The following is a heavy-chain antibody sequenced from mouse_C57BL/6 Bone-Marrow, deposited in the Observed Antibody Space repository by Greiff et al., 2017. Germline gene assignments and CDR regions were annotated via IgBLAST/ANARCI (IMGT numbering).Heavy chain of an antibody. CDR3: VSHYYGNSYSMDY. Sequence: EVMLVESGGGLVQPKGSLKLSCAASGFSFNTYAMNWVRQAPGKGLEWVARIRSKSNNYATYYADSVKDRFTISRDDSESMLYLQMKNLKTEDTAVYYCVSHYYGNSYSMDYWGQGTSVTVSS. J-gene: IGHJ4*01. V-gene: IGHV10-1*01. D-gene: IGHD1-1*01. CDR1: GFSFNTYA. CDR2: IRSKSNNYAT.